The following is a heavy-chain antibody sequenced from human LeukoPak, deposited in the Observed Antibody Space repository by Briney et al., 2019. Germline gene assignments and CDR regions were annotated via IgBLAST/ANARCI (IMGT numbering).Heavy chain of an antibody. J-gene: IGHJ4*02. CDR1: GFTFDDYG. Sequence: GGSLRLSCAASGFTFDDYGMSWVRRVPGKGLEWVSGINWNGGNTGYADSVKGRFTISRDNAKNSLYLQMNSLRAEDTALYYCARVSGSGSYYSPHNDYWGQGTLVTVSS. D-gene: IGHD3-10*01. CDR3: ARVSGSGSYYSPHNDY. CDR2: INWNGGNT. V-gene: IGHV3-20*04.